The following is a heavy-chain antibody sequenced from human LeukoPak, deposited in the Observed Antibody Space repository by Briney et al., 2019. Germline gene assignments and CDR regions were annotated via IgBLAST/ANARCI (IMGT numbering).Heavy chain of an antibody. V-gene: IGHV3-30*04. CDR1: GFTFSSYA. CDR2: ISYDGSNK. Sequence: GRSLRLSCAASGFTFSSYAMHWVRQAPGKGLEWVAVISYDGSNKYYADSVKGRFTISRDNSKNTLYLQMNSLRAEDTAVYYCAKRGYSYGQFDYWGQGTLVTVSS. D-gene: IGHD5-18*01. CDR3: AKRGYSYGQFDY. J-gene: IGHJ4*02.